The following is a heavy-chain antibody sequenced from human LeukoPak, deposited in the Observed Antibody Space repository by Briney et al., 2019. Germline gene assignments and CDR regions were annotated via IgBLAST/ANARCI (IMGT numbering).Heavy chain of an antibody. Sequence: GGSLRLSCAASGFTFSSYNMNWVRQAPGKGLEWVSSISSSSSYIYYADSVKGRFTISRDNAKNSLYLQMNSLRAEDTAVYYCAREWVSAEPYNWFDPWGQGTLATVSS. CDR1: GFTFSSYN. CDR2: ISSSSSYI. D-gene: IGHD1-14*01. CDR3: AREWVSAEPYNWFDP. J-gene: IGHJ5*02. V-gene: IGHV3-21*01.